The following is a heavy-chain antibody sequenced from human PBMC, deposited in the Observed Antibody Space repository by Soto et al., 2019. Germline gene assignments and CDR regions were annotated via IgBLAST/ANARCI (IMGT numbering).Heavy chain of an antibody. D-gene: IGHD3-3*01. CDR2: IYHSGST. V-gene: IGHV4-4*02. J-gene: IGHJ4*02. CDR1: GGSISSSNW. Sequence: SETLSLTCAVSGGSISSSNWWSWVRQPPGKGLEWIGEIYHSGSTNYNPSLKSRVTISVDKSKNQFSLKLSSVTAADTAVYYRAINSITIFGVVIHFDYWGQGTLVTVSS. CDR3: AINSITIFGVVIHFDY.